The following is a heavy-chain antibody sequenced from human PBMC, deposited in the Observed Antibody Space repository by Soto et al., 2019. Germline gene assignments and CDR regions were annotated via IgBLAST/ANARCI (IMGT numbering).Heavy chain of an antibody. D-gene: IGHD6-19*01. J-gene: IGHJ3*01. V-gene: IGHV3-23*01. Sequence: PGGSLRLSCAASGFTFSSYAMNWVRQAPGKGLEWVSVISGSGGSASYADSVQGRFTISRDNSNNTLYLQMNSLRAEDTAIYSCVREASGWYSRGSFDFWGRGTMVTVSS. CDR1: GFTFSSYA. CDR3: VREASGWYSRGSFDF. CDR2: ISGSGGSA.